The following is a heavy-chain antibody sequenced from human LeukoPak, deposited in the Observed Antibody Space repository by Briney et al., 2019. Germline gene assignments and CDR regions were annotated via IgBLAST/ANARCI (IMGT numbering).Heavy chain of an antibody. V-gene: IGHV3-23*01. CDR1: GFTFSSYA. CDR2: ISGSGGGT. J-gene: IGHJ3*02. CDR3: AKVADI. Sequence: GGSLRLSCAASGFTFSSYAMNWVRQAPGKELEWVSGISGSGGGTYHADSVKGRFTMSRDNSKNTVYLQMNSLRADDTAVYYCAKVADIWGQGTMVTVSS.